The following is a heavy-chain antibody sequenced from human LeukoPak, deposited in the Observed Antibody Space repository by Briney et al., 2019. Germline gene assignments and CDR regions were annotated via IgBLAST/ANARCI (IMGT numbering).Heavy chain of an antibody. CDR3: ARYSSSTYNWFDP. CDR1: GGSISSSSYY. CDR2: IYYSGST. J-gene: IGHJ5*02. D-gene: IGHD6-13*01. V-gene: IGHV4-39*01. Sequence: SETLSLTCTVSGGSISSSSYYWGWIRQPPGKGLEWIGSIYYSGSTYYNPSLKSRVTISVDTSKNQFSLKLSSVTAADTAVYYCARYSSSTYNWFDPWGQGTLVTVSS.